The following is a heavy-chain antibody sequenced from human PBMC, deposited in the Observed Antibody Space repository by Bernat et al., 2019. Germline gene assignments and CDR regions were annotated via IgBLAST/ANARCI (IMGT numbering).Heavy chain of an antibody. J-gene: IGHJ6*02. CDR2: ISAYNGNT. CDR3: ARGGTMVRGVLDPDRYYYYGMDV. D-gene: IGHD3-10*01. Sequence: QVQLVQSGAEVKKPGASVKVSCKASGYTFTSYGISWVRQAPGQGLEWMGWISAYNGNTNYAQKIQGRGTMTTDTSTSTAYMELRGMRSDDTAVYYCARGGTMVRGVLDPDRYYYYGMDVWGQGTTVTVSS. V-gene: IGHV1-18*01. CDR1: GYTFTSYG.